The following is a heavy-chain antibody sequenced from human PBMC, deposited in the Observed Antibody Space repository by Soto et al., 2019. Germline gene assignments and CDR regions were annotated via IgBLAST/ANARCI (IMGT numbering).Heavy chain of an antibody. CDR3: ARHDFTSDFWSGYYYYGMDV. Sequence: QLQLQESGPGLVKPSETLSLTCTVSGGSISSSSYYWGWIRQPPGKGLEWIGSIYYSGSTYYNPSLKSRVTISVDTSKNQFSLKLSSVTAADTAVYYCARHDFTSDFWSGYYYYGMDVWGQGTTVTVSS. CDR2: IYYSGST. D-gene: IGHD3-3*01. J-gene: IGHJ6*02. V-gene: IGHV4-39*01. CDR1: GGSISSSSYY.